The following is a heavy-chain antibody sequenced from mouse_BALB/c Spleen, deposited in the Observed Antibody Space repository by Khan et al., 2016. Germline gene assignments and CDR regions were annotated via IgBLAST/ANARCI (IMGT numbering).Heavy chain of an antibody. CDR3: TRPDGYPFAY. V-gene: IGHV6-6*02. CDR1: GCTFSNYW. D-gene: IGHD2-3*01. CDR2: IRLKSNNYAT. J-gene: IGHJ3*01. Sequence: EVQLQESGGGLVQPGGSMKLSCVASGCTFSNYWMNWVRQSPEKGLEWVAEIRLKSNNYATHYAESVKGRFTISRDDSKSSVYLQMNNLRAEDTGIYYCTRPDGYPFAYWGQGTLVTVSA.